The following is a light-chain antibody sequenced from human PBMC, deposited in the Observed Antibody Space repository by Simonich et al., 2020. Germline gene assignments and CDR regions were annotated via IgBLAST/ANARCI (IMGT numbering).Light chain of an antibody. CDR1: SSDVGSDNI. CDR2: EGC. V-gene: IGLV2-23*01. J-gene: IGLJ3*02. CDR3: CSYAGSSTWV. Sequence: QSALTQPAHVAGSPGQSITISCTGTSSDVGSDNIVSWYQQHPGKAPKPKIYEGCNRPSGVSNRFSGSKSGNTASLTISGLQAEDEADYYCCSYAGSSTWVFGGGTTLTVL.